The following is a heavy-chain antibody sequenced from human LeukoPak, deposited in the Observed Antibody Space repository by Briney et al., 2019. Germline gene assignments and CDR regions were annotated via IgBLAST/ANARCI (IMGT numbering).Heavy chain of an antibody. V-gene: IGHV1-69*05. Sequence: RASVKVSCKAAGGTFSSYAISGVRQAPGQGLEWMGGIIPIFGTANYAQKFQGRVTITTDESTSTAYMELSSLRSEDTAVYYCARGERWLQSELDYWGQGTLVTVSS. D-gene: IGHD5-24*01. CDR2: IIPIFGTA. CDR3: ARGERWLQSELDY. J-gene: IGHJ4*02. CDR1: GGTFSSYA.